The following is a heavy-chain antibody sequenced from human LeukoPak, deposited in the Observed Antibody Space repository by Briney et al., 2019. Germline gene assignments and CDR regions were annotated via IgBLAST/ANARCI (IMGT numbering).Heavy chain of an antibody. CDR3: ARVLGSVYYHNSGSYYGMTGY. CDR2: IIPIFGTA. Sequence: SVKVSCKASGGTFSSYAISWVRQAPGQGLEWMGGIIPIFGTANYAQKFQGRVTITADESTSTAYMELSSLRSEDTAVYYCARVLGSVYYHNSGSYYGMTGYWGQGTLVTVSS. CDR1: GGTFSSYA. D-gene: IGHD1-26*01. J-gene: IGHJ4*02. V-gene: IGHV1-69*13.